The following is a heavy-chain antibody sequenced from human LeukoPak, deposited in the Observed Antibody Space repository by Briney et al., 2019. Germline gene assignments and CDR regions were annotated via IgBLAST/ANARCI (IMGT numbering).Heavy chain of an antibody. Sequence: SETLSLTCSVSGGSISTSSYYWGWIRRPPGKGLEWIGAIYYSGNNFYNPSLESRVTISVDTSKNQFSLKMISVTAADTSVYYCASLDAYNKFFEDWGQGTLVTVSS. J-gene: IGHJ4*01. CDR1: GGSISTSSYY. V-gene: IGHV4-39*07. D-gene: IGHD5-24*01. CDR2: IYYSGNN. CDR3: ASLDAYNKFFED.